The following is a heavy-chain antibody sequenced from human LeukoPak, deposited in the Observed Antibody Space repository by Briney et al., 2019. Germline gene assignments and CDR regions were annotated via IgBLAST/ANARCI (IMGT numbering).Heavy chain of an antibody. J-gene: IGHJ4*02. CDR2: MNPNSGNT. CDR1: GYTFTSYD. D-gene: IGHD5-12*01. V-gene: IGHV1-8*01. CDR3: ARGKDIVATIPPHFDH. Sequence: GASVKVSCKASGYTFTSYDINWVRQATGQGLEWMGWMNPNSGNTGYAQKFQGRVTMTRNTSISTAYMELSSLRSEDTAVYYCARGKDIVATIPPHFDHWGQGTLVTVSS.